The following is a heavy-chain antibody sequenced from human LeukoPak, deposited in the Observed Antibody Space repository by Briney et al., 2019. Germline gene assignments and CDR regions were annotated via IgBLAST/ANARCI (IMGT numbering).Heavy chain of an antibody. V-gene: IGHV3-23*01. CDR1: GFTFSSYV. CDR3: AKALTSYYNYMDV. Sequence: GGPLRLSCAASGFTFSSYVMSWVRQAPGKGLEWVSDISGSGSSTYYADSVKGRFTISRDTSKDTLYLQMNSLRAEDTAVYYCAKALTSYYNYMDVWGKGTTVTVSS. CDR2: ISGSGSST. J-gene: IGHJ6*03.